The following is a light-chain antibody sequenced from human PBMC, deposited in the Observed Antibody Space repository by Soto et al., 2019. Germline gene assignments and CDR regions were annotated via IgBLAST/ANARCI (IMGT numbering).Light chain of an antibody. Sequence: QSALTQPASVSGSPGQSITISCTGTSSDVGGYNYVSWYQQHPGKAPKLMIYDVSNRPSGVSDRFSGAKSGNTGSLTISGPQAEDESDYYCSSYTSSSTLDVVFGGGTQLTVL. CDR3: SSYTSSSTLDVV. V-gene: IGLV2-14*01. CDR1: SSDVGGYNY. J-gene: IGLJ2*01. CDR2: DVS.